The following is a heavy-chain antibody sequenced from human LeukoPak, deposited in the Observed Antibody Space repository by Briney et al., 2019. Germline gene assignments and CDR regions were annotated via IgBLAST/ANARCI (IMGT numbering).Heavy chain of an antibody. D-gene: IGHD1-1*01. J-gene: IGHJ6*03. Sequence: SETLSLTCTVSGGSISNYYWTWIRQPAGKGLEWIGYVDHTGSTNFNPSLNGRVSISRDTSKNLFSLRLRSVTAADTAVYFCARGRVSSSTWYSTYYYYFHMDVWGKGTTVTVSS. CDR3: ARGRVSSSTWYSTYYYYFHMDV. CDR1: GGSISNYY. V-gene: IGHV4-59*01. CDR2: VDHTGST.